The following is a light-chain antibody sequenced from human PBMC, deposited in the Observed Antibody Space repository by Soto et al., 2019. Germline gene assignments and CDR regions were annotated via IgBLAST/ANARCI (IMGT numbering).Light chain of an antibody. CDR1: QSVSSN. Sequence: EIVMTQSPATLSVSPGERATLSCRASQSVSSNLAWYQQKPGQAPRLLIYGASTRATGIPARFSGSGSGTEFTLTISSLQSEDCAVYYCQQSVTFGPGTKVDIK. CDR3: QQSVT. CDR2: GAS. V-gene: IGKV3-15*01. J-gene: IGKJ3*01.